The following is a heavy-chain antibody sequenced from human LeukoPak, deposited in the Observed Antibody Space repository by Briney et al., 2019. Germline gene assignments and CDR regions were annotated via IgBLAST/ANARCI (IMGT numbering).Heavy chain of an antibody. CDR2: IIPIFGTA. V-gene: IGHV1-69*05. Sequence: SVKVSCKASGGTFSSYAISWVRQAPGQGLEWMGGIIPIFGTANYAQKFQGRVTITTDESTSTAYMELSSLRSEDTAVYYCARAHILTGYPSPRYFDYWGQGTLVTVSS. J-gene: IGHJ4*02. D-gene: IGHD3-9*01. CDR1: GGTFSSYA. CDR3: ARAHILTGYPSPRYFDY.